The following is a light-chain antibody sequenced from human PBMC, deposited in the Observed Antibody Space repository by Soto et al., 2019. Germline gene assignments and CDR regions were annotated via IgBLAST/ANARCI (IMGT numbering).Light chain of an antibody. Sequence: DIQMTQSPSSLSASVGDRVTITCRAGQTISNYLNWFQQKPGKAPKLLIYEASNLQSGVPSRFRGSGSGTDFTFTISRLQPEDIATYYCQQYENLPTFGQGTRLEIK. CDR2: EAS. CDR3: QQYENLPT. V-gene: IGKV1-33*01. CDR1: QTISNY. J-gene: IGKJ5*01.